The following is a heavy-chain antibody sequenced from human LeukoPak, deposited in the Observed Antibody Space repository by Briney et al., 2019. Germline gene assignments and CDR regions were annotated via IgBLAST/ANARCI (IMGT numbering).Heavy chain of an antibody. J-gene: IGHJ6*03. CDR2: IKQDGSEE. D-gene: IGHD2-15*01. V-gene: IGHV3-7*01. Sequence: GGSLRLSCAASGFTLSSYWMSWVRQAPGKGLEWVANIKQDGSEEYYVDSVKGRFTISRDNAKNSLYLQMNSLRVEDTAVYYCARDGRSTNYYYYYMDVWGKGTTVTVSS. CDR3: ARDGRSTNYYYYYMDV. CDR1: GFTLSSYW.